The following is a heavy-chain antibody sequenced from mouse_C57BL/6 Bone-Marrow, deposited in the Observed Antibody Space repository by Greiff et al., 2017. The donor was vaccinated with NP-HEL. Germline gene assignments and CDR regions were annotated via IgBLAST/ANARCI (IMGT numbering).Heavy chain of an antibody. Sequence: VQLQQSGAELARPGASVKMSCKASGYTFTSYTMHWVKQRPGQGLEWIGFINPSSGYTTSNQKFKDKATLTADKSSSTAYMQLSSMTSEDYAVYYCASLVVSDGYYGWGYFDVWGTGTTVTVSS. V-gene: IGHV1-4*01. D-gene: IGHD2-3*01. CDR1: GYTFTSYT. CDR2: INPSSGYT. CDR3: ASLVVSDGYYGWGYFDV. J-gene: IGHJ1*03.